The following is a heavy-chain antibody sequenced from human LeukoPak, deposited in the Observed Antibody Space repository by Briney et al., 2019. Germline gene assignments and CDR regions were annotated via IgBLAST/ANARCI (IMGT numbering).Heavy chain of an antibody. D-gene: IGHD5-18*01. V-gene: IGHV3-23*01. Sequence: PGGSLRLSCAASGFTFSSYAMSWVRQAPGKGLEWVSAISGSGGSTYYADSVKGRFTISRDNSKNTLHLQMNSLRAEDTAVYYCAKAARGYSYGYSGYWGQGTLVTVSS. CDR2: ISGSGGST. J-gene: IGHJ4*02. CDR3: AKAARGYSYGYSGY. CDR1: GFTFSSYA.